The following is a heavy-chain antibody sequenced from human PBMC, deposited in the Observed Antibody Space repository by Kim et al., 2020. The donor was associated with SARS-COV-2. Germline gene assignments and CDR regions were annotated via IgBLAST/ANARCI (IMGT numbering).Heavy chain of an antibody. J-gene: IGHJ4*02. CDR1: GFTFSSYA. D-gene: IGHD3-22*01. Sequence: GGSLRLSCAASGFTFSSYAMSWVRQAPGKGLEWVSAISGSGGSTYYADSVKGRFTISRDNSKNTLYLQMNSLRAEDTAVYYCAKEGYYYDSSGYSPCDYWGQGTLVTVSS. CDR3: AKEGYYYDSSGYSPCDY. V-gene: IGHV3-23*01. CDR2: ISGSGGST.